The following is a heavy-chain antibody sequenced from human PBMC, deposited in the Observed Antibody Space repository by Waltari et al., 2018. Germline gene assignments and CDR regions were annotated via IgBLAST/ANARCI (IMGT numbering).Heavy chain of an antibody. CDR3: ASGGHVDY. Sequence: EVQLVEAGGGLVQPGGSLRLSLAASGLTFSRFWMTWVRQAPGKGLGWVANINEDGSEKHYVDSVKGRFTISRDNAKNSLFLQMNSLRADDTAVYYCASGGHVDYCGQGTLVTVSS. CDR1: GLTFSRFW. J-gene: IGHJ4*02. CDR2: INEDGSEK. V-gene: IGHV3-7*01.